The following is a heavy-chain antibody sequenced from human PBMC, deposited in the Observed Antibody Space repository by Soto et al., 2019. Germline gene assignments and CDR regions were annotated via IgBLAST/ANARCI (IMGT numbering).Heavy chain of an antibody. J-gene: IGHJ4*02. Sequence: QVQLVESGGDIVQPGRSLRLSCVASGFTFRDYSMHWVRQAPGKGLEWLAVISYDGSTKYYADSVKGRFTVSRDNSKNTVYLQMDSLRAEDTAVYFCARDYDIWGSPPDYWGQGTLVTVSS. D-gene: IGHD3-9*01. V-gene: IGHV3-30-3*01. CDR1: GFTFRDYS. CDR2: ISYDGSTK. CDR3: ARDYDIWGSPPDY.